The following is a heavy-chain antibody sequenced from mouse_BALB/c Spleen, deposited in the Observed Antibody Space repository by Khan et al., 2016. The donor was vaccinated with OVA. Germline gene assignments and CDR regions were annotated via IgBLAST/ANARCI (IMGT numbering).Heavy chain of an antibody. CDR1: GYTFTSYT. CDR3: SRWGPYHGNSGAWFAY. D-gene: IGHD2-10*01. V-gene: IGHV1-4*01. J-gene: IGHJ3*01. CDR2: INPTNIYT. Sequence: QVQLQQSGAELARPGASVKMSCKASGYTFTSYTIHWVKQRPGQGLEWIGYINPTNIYTNYNQKFRDKATLTADKSSRTAYMQLSSLTSEDSAVYYCSRWGPYHGNSGAWFAYWGQGTLVTVSS.